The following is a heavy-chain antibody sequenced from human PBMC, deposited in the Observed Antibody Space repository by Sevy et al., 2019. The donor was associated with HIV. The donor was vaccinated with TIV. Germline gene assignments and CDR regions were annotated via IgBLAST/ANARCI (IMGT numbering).Heavy chain of an antibody. CDR1: GGSISAYY. CDR3: ARAPPVRSGDDSLNWFDP. J-gene: IGHJ5*02. CDR2: IYYTGTT. Sequence: SETPSLTCTVSGGSISAYYWTWIRQPPGKGLEYIGYIYYTGTTNYNPSLKSRVTISVDTSKNQFSLKLSSVTAADTAIYYCARAPPVRSGDDSLNWFDPWGQGTLVTVSS. V-gene: IGHV4-59*01. D-gene: IGHD5-12*01.